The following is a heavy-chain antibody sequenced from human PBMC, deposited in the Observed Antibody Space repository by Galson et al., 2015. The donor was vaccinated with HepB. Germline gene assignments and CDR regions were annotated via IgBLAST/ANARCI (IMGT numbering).Heavy chain of an antibody. CDR3: VRTWGY. Sequence: SVKVSCKASGHTSTRYSIHWVRQAPGQGFEWTGVINPSGGSTSYAQKLQGRVTMTRETSTSTVFMEPSSLTSEDTAVYFCVRTWGYWGQGTLVTVSS. J-gene: IGHJ4*02. CDR2: INPSGGST. CDR1: GHTSTRYS. V-gene: IGHV1-46*04. D-gene: IGHD7-27*01.